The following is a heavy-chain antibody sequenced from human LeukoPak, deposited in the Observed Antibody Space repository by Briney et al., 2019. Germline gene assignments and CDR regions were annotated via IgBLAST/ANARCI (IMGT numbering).Heavy chain of an antibody. CDR3: AREQGYFDY. CDR1: GFTSSSYA. CDR2: ISYDGSNK. Sequence: GGSLRLSCAASGFTSSSYAMHWVRQAPGKGLEWVAVISYDGSNKYYADSVKGRFTISRDNSKNTLYLQMNSLRAEDTAVYYCAREQGYFDYLGQGTLVTVSS. V-gene: IGHV3-30*04. J-gene: IGHJ4*02.